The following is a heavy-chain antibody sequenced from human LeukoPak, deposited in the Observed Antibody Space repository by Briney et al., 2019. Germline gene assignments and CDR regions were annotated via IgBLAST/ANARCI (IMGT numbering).Heavy chain of an antibody. CDR2: INPNSGGT. CDR1: GYTFSTYG. V-gene: IGHV1-2*02. Sequence: ASVRVSCKASGYTFSTYGISWVRQAPGKGLEWMGWINPNSGGTNYAQKFQGRVTMTRDTSISTAYMELSRLRSDDTAVYYCARAGWMRAFDIWGQGTMVTVSS. D-gene: IGHD2-2*03. J-gene: IGHJ3*02. CDR3: ARAGWMRAFDI.